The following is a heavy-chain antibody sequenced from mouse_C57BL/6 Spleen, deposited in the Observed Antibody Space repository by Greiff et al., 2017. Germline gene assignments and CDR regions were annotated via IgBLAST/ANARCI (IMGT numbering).Heavy chain of an antibody. V-gene: IGHV5-17*01. Sequence: EVKLEESGGGLVKPGASLKLSCAASGFTFSDYGMHWVRQAPEKGLEWVAYISSGSSTIDYADTVKGRFTISRDNAKNTPFLQMTRLGFEDTAMYYGARAFYYGYWGKGTTLTVSS. CDR3: ARAFYYGY. CDR2: ISSGSSTI. J-gene: IGHJ2*01. CDR1: GFTFSDYG.